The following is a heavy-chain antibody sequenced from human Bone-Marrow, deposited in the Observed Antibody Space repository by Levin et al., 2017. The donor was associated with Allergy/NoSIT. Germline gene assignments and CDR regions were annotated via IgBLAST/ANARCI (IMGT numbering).Heavy chain of an antibody. CDR3: ANDRDFTVLM. D-gene: IGHD3-9*01. CDR1: GFTFSNYA. J-gene: IGHJ4*02. Sequence: GGSLRLSCAASGFTFSNYAMSWVRQAPGKGLEWVSAISGRDDSTYYADSVKGRFTISRDNSKNTLYLQMNSLRADDTAVYYCANDRDFTVLMGGQGSLVTVSS. V-gene: IGHV3-23*01. CDR2: ISGRDDST.